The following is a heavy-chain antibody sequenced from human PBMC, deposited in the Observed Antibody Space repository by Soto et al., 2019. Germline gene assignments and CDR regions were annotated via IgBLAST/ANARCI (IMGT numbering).Heavy chain of an antibody. CDR3: APVRKTWFGELLSRGMDV. CDR2: ISYDGSNK. Sequence: QVQLVESGGGVVQPGRSRRLSCAASGFTFSSYAMHWVRQAPGKGLEWVAVISYDGSNKYYADSVKGRFTISRDNSKNTLYLQMNSLRAEDTAVYYCAPVRKTWFGELLSRGMDVWGQGTTVTVSS. J-gene: IGHJ6*02. V-gene: IGHV3-30-3*01. CDR1: GFTFSSYA. D-gene: IGHD3-10*01.